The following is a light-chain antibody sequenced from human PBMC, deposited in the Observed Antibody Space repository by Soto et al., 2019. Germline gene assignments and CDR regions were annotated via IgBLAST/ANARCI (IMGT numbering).Light chain of an antibody. CDR3: QQYGSSPDT. Sequence: EIVLTQSPGTLSLSPGERATLSCRASQSVSSSYLAWYQQKPGQAPRRLIYGASSRATGLPDRFSGSGSGTDFTLTISRLEPEDFAVYYCQQYGSSPDTFGQGTKLEIK. CDR2: GAS. V-gene: IGKV3-20*01. J-gene: IGKJ2*01. CDR1: QSVSSSY.